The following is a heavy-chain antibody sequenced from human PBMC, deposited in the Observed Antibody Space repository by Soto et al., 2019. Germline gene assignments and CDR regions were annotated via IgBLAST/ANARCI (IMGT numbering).Heavy chain of an antibody. V-gene: IGHV3-23*01. CDR2: ISDNGGTT. D-gene: IGHD3-22*01. CDR3: LKDPQNLIVYFDY. CDR1: GFTFSDYY. Sequence: RGSLRLSCAASGFTFSDYYMSWIRQAPGKGLEWVSSISDNGGTTYYADSVKGRFTISRDNSKNTLYLQMNSLRAEDTAVYYWLKDPQNLIVYFDYWGQGNQVTVSS. J-gene: IGHJ4*02.